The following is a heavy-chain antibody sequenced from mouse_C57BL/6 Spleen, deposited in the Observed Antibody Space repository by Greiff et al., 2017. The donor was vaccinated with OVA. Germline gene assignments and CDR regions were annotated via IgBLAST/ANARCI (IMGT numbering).Heavy chain of an antibody. CDR1: GYTFTSYG. J-gene: IGHJ4*01. CDR3: ARYRIYDGYYYAMDY. Sequence: VQVVESGAELARPGASVKLSCKASGYTFTSYGISWVKQRTGQGLEWIGEIYPRSGNTYYNEKFKGKATLTADKSSSTAYMELRSLTSEDSAIYFCARYRIYDGYYYAMDYWGQGTSVTVSS. D-gene: IGHD2-3*01. V-gene: IGHV1-81*01. CDR2: IYPRSGNT.